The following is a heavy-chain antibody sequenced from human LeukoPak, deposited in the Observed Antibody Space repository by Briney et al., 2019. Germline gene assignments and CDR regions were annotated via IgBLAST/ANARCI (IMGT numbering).Heavy chain of an antibody. CDR1: GFTFSSYW. J-gene: IGHJ4*02. CDR3: ARVSAYFDY. D-gene: IGHD2-2*01. V-gene: IGHV3-7*04. Sequence: GGSLRLSCAAPGFTFSSYWMSWVRQAPGKGLDGVGNIKQDGSEKYYVDSVKGRFTISRDNAKNSLYLQMDSLRAEDTAVYYCARVSAYFDYWGQGTLVTVSS. CDR2: IKQDGSEK.